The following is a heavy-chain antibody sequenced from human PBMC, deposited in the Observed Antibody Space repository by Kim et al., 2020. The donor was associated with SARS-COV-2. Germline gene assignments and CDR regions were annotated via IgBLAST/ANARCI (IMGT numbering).Heavy chain of an antibody. CDR2: IYPGDSEI. J-gene: IGHJ3*01. CDR1: GYNFSDYW. CDR3: ARLIAYCGSECASRGYDL. Sequence: GESLKISCKGSGYNFSDYWIAWVRQMPGKGLQWMGIIYPGDSEIKYSPSFQGQVTMSADKSIPAAYLQWSSLEASDTAVYYCARLIAYCGSECASRGYDLWGQGTMVTVSS. D-gene: IGHD2-21*01. V-gene: IGHV5-51*01.